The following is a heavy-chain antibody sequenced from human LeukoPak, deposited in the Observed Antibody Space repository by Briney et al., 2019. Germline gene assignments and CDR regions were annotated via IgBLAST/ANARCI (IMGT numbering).Heavy chain of an antibody. CDR3: ARDRVRGTITYAGFDP. J-gene: IGHJ5*02. CDR2: IYYSGST. Sequence: SQTLSLTCTVSGGSITSGGYYWSWIRQLPGKGLEWTAYIYYSGSTYYNPSLKSRVTISIDTSKNQFSLKLSSVTAADTAVYYCARDRVRGTITYAGFDPWGQGTLVTVSS. V-gene: IGHV4-31*03. D-gene: IGHD3-10*01. CDR1: GGSITSGGYY.